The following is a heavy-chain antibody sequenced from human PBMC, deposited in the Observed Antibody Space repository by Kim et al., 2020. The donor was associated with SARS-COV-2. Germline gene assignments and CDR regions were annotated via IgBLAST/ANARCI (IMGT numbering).Heavy chain of an antibody. J-gene: IGHJ4*02. Sequence: PALKSRVTISVDTSKNQFSLKLSSVTAADTAVYYCASMRNSSGWPKLDYWGQGTLVTVSS. D-gene: IGHD6-19*01. V-gene: IGHV4-59*01. CDR3: ASMRNSSGWPKLDY.